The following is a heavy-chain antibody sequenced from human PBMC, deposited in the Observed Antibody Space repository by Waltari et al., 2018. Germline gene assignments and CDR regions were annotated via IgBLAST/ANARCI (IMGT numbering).Heavy chain of an antibody. CDR1: GFSFSNYW. CDR3: AGGSGWLPDS. J-gene: IGHJ4*02. CDR2: IEQDGSEK. V-gene: IGHV3-7*04. D-gene: IGHD6-19*01. Sequence: EVHLVESGGGLVQPGGSLRLSCAAPGFSFSNYWMNWVRQAPEKGLEWVDNIEQDGSEKNYVDSVKGRFTISRDNAKSSVYLQMNSLRAEDTAVYYCAGGSGWLPDSWGQGTLVTVSS.